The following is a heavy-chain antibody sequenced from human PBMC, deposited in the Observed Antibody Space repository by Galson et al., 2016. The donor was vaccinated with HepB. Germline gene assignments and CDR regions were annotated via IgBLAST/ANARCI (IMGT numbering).Heavy chain of an antibody. V-gene: IGHV3-30*03. J-gene: IGHJ3*02. CDR3: ASLRSGSYAFDI. Sequence: SLRLSCAASGFTFSGYAMHWVRQAPGKGLEWVAVISYDGSKKYYADSVKGRFTISRDNSKNTLYLQMNSLRAEDTAVYYCASLRSGSYAFDIWGQGTMVTVSS. D-gene: IGHD3-22*01. CDR2: ISYDGSKK. CDR1: GFTFSGYA.